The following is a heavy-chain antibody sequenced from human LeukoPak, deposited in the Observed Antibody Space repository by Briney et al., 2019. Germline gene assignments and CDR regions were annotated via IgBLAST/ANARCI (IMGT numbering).Heavy chain of an antibody. J-gene: IGHJ6*03. CDR2: IYTSGST. CDR1: GGCISSYY. D-gene: IGHD6-6*01. CDR3: ARWSGSVTARNYYYYMDV. V-gene: IGHV4-4*07. Sequence: SETLSLTCTVSGGCISSYYWSWIRQPAGKGLEWIGRIYTSGSTNYNPSLRTRVTISVDASRNQFFLNLSSVTAADTAVYYCARWSGSVTARNYYYYMDVWGEGTTVTVSS.